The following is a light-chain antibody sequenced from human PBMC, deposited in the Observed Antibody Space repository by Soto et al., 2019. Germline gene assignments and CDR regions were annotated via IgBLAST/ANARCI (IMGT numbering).Light chain of an antibody. CDR3: QHLKSYPIT. CDR2: GAS. Sequence: DIQLTQSPSFLSASVGDRVTITCRASQGISSYLAWYQQKPGKAPKLLIYGASTLQRGVSSRFSGSGSGTEFTLTISSLQPEEFATYSCQHLKSYPITFGQGTRLDIK. V-gene: IGKV1-9*01. CDR1: QGISSY. J-gene: IGKJ5*01.